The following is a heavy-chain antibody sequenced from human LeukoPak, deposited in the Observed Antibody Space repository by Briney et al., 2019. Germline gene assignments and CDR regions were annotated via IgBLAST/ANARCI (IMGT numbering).Heavy chain of an antibody. CDR1: GGSFSGYY. CDR3: VSYFEGVTPNWFDP. J-gene: IGHJ5*02. Sequence: PSETLSLTCAVYGGSFSGYYWTWIRQPPGKGLEWIGEINHSGSTNYNPSLKSRVTISVDTSKNQFSLKLSSVTAADTAVYYCVSYFEGVTPNWFDPWGQGTLVTVSS. CDR2: INHSGST. D-gene: IGHD3-16*01. V-gene: IGHV4-34*01.